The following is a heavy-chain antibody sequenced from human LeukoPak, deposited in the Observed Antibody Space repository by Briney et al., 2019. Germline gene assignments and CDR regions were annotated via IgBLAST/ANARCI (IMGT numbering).Heavy chain of an antibody. CDR3: ARDGFRGMDV. CDR2: INHSGST. V-gene: IGHV4-34*01. D-gene: IGHD2-2*03. J-gene: IGHJ6*02. Sequence: SETLSLTCAVYGGSFSGYYWSWIRQPPGKGLEWIGEINHSGSTNYNPSLKSRVTISVDTSKNQFSLKLSSVTAADTAVYYCARDGFRGMDVWGQGTTVTVSS. CDR1: GGSFSGYY.